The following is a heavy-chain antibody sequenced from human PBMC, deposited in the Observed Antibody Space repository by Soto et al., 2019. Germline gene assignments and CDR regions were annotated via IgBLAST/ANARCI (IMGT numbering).Heavy chain of an antibody. CDR3: ASPPRLAYYYYGMDV. J-gene: IGHJ6*02. CDR1: GGTFSSYA. Sequence: ASVKVSCKASGGTFSSYAISWVRQAPGQGLEWMGGIIPIFGTANYAQKFQGRVTITADKSTSTAYMELSSLRSEDTAVYYCASPPRLAYYYYGMDVWGQGTTVTVSS. D-gene: IGHD6-19*01. CDR2: IIPIFGTA. V-gene: IGHV1-69*06.